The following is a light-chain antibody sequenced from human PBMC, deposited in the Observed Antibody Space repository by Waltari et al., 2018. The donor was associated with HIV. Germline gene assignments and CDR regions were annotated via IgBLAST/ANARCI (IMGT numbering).Light chain of an antibody. J-gene: IGKJ4*01. CDR3: QQYYTYPLT. V-gene: IGKV1-8*01. CDR1: HDISNH. CDR2: EAS. Sequence: AIRMTPSPSSLSASTGDRVSITCRANHDISNHLAWYQKKPGKVPKLLVYEASALQSGVPSRFSGSGSGTDFTLTISSLQSEDCATYFCQQYYTYPLTFGGGTNVDIK.